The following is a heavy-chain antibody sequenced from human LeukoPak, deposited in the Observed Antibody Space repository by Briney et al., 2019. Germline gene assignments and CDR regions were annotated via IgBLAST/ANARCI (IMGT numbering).Heavy chain of an antibody. V-gene: IGHV3-11*04. J-gene: IGHJ4*02. CDR1: GFNFNEYY. Sequence: GGSLRLSCAASGFNFNEYYMSWIRQAPGKGLEWVSYMSSSGSPIYYADSVKGRFTISRDNAKNSLYLQMNSLRAEDTAVYYCARREGSQYYFDYWGQGTLVTVSS. CDR2: MSSSGSPI. CDR3: ARREGSQYYFDY. D-gene: IGHD6-13*01.